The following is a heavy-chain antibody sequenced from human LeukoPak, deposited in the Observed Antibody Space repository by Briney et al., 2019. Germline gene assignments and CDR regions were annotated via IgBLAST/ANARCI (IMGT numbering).Heavy chain of an antibody. V-gene: IGHV3-23*01. CDR1: GFTFSSYA. CDR3: ASLHLGYCSGGSCYPYDY. Sequence: GGSLRLSCAAPGFTFSSYAMSWVRQAPGKGLEWVSAISGSGGSTYYADSVKGRFTISRDNSKNTLYLQMNSLRAEDTAVYYCASLHLGYCSGGSCYPYDYWGQGTLVTVSS. J-gene: IGHJ4*02. D-gene: IGHD2-15*01. CDR2: ISGSGGST.